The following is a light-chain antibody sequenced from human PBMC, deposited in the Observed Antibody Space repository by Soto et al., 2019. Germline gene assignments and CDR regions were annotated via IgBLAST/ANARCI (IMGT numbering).Light chain of an antibody. CDR1: QSGSHY. V-gene: IGKV3-11*01. J-gene: IGKJ4*01. CDR3: QQHNKWTLVT. Sequence: EIVLTQSPATLSSSPGERATLSCSASQSGSHYLAWYQQKPVQAPSLLIYDASNRATGIPARFSGNVSGTDFHSTISSLVPEGFAVSNCQQHNKWTLVTFXGGTKVDI. CDR2: DAS.